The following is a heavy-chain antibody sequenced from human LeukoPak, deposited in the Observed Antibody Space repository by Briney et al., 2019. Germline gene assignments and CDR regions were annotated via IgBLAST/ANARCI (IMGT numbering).Heavy chain of an antibody. CDR1: GFTFSLYW. CDR3: AREPPPDYGDYEDY. J-gene: IGHJ4*02. D-gene: IGHD4-17*01. Sequence: GGSLRLSCAASGFTFSLYWMNWVRRAPGKGLEWVANIKQDGSEKNYVDSVKGRFTISRDNAKNSLYLQMNNLRVEDTAMYYCAREPPPDYGDYEDYWGQGTLVTVSS. V-gene: IGHV3-7*03. CDR2: IKQDGSEK.